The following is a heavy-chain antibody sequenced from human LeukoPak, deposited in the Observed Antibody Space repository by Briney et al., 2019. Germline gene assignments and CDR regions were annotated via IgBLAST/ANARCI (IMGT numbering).Heavy chain of an antibody. CDR2: ISWNSGSI. CDR3: AKDEDSSGYYYYAFDI. Sequence: GRSLRLSCAASGFTFDDYAMHWVRQAPGKGLEWVSGISWNSGSIGYADSVKGRFTISRDNAKNSLYLQMNSLRAEDTALYYCAKDEDSSGYYYYAFDIWGQGTMVTVSS. J-gene: IGHJ3*02. CDR1: GFTFDDYA. V-gene: IGHV3-9*01. D-gene: IGHD3-22*01.